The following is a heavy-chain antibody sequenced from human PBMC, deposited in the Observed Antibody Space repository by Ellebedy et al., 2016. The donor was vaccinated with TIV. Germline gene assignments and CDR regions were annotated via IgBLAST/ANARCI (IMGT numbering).Heavy chain of an antibody. D-gene: IGHD4-17*01. Sequence: PGGSLRLSCVASGFSFRSYWMSWVRQAPGKGLEWVANIYQDGSNQYDGESVKGRFTISRDNANKSLFLQMNSLRGEDTAVYYCARRGSYGDYAVQINSWFDRWGRGTLVTVSS. CDR2: IYQDGSNQ. J-gene: IGHJ5*02. CDR1: GFSFRSYW. CDR3: ARRGSYGDYAVQINSWFDR. V-gene: IGHV3-7*01.